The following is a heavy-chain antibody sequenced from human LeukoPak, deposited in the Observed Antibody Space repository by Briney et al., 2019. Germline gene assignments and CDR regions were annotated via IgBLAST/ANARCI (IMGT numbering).Heavy chain of an antibody. CDR3: ARGLEVAALFLGY. V-gene: IGHV1-8*01. CDR1: GYTFTSCD. Sequence: ASVKVSCKASGYTFTSCDINWVRQATGQGLEWMGWMNPNSGNTGYAQKFQGRVTMTRNTSISTAYMELSSLRSEDTAVYYCARGLEVAALFLGYWGQGTLVAVSS. CDR2: MNPNSGNT. D-gene: IGHD2-15*01. J-gene: IGHJ4*02.